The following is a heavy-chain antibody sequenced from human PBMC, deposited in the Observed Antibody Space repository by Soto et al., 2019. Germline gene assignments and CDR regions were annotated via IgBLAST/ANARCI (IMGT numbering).Heavy chain of an antibody. J-gene: IGHJ3*02. CDR2: ISAYNGKR. D-gene: IGHD2-21*01. CDR3: ARGRIVASIHVAFEI. CDR1: GYDFTSYG. V-gene: IGHV1-18*01. Sequence: QGQLLQSGDEVKKPGASVRVSCRASGYDFTSYGISWVRQAPGQGLEWVSWISAYNGKRDTAQKFQGRVTMTLDTSTDTAHMELGALTSADTAVYYCARGRIVASIHVAFEIWGHGTMVAVSS.